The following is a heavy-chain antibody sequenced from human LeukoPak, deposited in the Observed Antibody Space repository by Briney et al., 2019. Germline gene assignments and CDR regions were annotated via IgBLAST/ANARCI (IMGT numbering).Heavy chain of an antibody. D-gene: IGHD3-3*01. V-gene: IGHV4-61*02. CDR2: IYTSGST. Sequence: SETLSLTCTVPGGSISSGSYYWSWIRQPAGKGLEWIGRIYTSGSTNYNPSLKSRVTISVDTSKNQFSLKLSSVTAADTAVYYCAREATYYDFWSGYYHWGQGTLVTVSS. J-gene: IGHJ4*02. CDR3: AREATYYDFWSGYYH. CDR1: GGSISSGSYY.